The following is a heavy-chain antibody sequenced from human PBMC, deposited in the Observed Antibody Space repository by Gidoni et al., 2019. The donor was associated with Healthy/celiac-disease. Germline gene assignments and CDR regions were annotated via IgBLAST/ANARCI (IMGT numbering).Heavy chain of an antibody. V-gene: IGHV1-2*04. Sequence: QVQLVQSGAEVKKPGASVKVSCKASGYTFTGYYMHWVRQAPGQGLEWMGWINPNSGGTNYAQKFQGWVTMTRDTSISTAYMELSRLRSDDTAVYYCARESGGQWEVPAYFDYWGQGTLVTVSS. CDR2: INPNSGGT. D-gene: IGHD1-26*01. CDR3: ARESGGQWEVPAYFDY. CDR1: GYTFTGYY. J-gene: IGHJ4*02.